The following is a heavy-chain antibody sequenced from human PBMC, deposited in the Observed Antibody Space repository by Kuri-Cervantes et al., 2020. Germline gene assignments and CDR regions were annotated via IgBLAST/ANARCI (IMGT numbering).Heavy chain of an antibody. CDR2: ISYDGRHQ. CDR3: ARHPRSWDFDY. J-gene: IGHJ4*02. CDR1: GFTFSSYG. D-gene: IGHD6-13*01. Sequence: GGSLRLSCAASGFTFSSYGMHWVRQAPGKGLEWVAIISYDGRHQYYADSVKGRFTISRDNSKNTLYLQMNSLRAEDTAVYYCARHPRSWDFDYWGQGTLVTVSS. V-gene: IGHV3-30*03.